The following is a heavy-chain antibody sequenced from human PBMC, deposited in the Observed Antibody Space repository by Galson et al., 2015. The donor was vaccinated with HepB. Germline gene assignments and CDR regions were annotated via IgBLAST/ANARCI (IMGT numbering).Heavy chain of an antibody. CDR1: GYTFTSYA. CDR3: ARAGDLYCSSTICYAGYYNGMDV. Sequence: SVKVYCKASGYTFTSYAMHWVRQAPGQRLEWMGWINAGNGNTKYSQKFQGRVTITRDTSASTAYMELSSLRSEDTAVYYCARAGDLYCSSTICYAGYYNGMDVWGQWTTVTVSS. D-gene: IGHD2-2*01. V-gene: IGHV1-3*01. J-gene: IGHJ6*02. CDR2: INAGNGNT.